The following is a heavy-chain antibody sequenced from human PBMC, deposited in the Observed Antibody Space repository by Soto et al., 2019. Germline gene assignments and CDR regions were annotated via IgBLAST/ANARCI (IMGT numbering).Heavy chain of an antibody. CDR2: IVVGSGNI. CDR1: GFTFITSA. CDR3: ATESAVYGGNRLGVRGMDV. V-gene: IGHV1-58*01. Sequence: SVKVSCKASGFTFITSAVQWVRQARGQRLEWIGWIVVGSGNINYAQKFQERVTIIRDMSTSTAYMELSSLRSEDTAVYYCATESAVYGGNRLGVRGMDVWGQGTTVTVSS. D-gene: IGHD4-17*01. J-gene: IGHJ6*02.